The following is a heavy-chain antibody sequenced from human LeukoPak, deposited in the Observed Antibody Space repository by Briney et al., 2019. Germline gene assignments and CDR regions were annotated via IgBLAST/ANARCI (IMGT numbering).Heavy chain of an antibody. V-gene: IGHV5-51*01. CDR2: IYPGDSDT. J-gene: IGHJ4*02. CDR1: GYSFTTYW. D-gene: IGHD1-26*01. CDR3: ARHGLGGSGSYSRY. Sequence: GESLKISCKGSGYSFTTYWIGWVRQMPGKGLGWMGIIYPGDSDTTYSPAFQGQVTISVDKSVNTAYLQWSSLKPSDTAVYYCARHGLGGSGSYSRYWGQGTLVTVSS.